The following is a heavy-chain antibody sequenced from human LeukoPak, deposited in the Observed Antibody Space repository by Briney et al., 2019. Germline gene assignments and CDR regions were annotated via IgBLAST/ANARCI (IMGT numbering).Heavy chain of an antibody. V-gene: IGHV4-31*03. CDR1: GGSISSGGYS. D-gene: IGHD3-10*01. J-gene: IGHJ6*03. CDR2: IYYSGST. CDR3: ARGGVTSPDYYYYYMDV. Sequence: SETLSLTCTVSGGSISSGGYSWSWIRQHPGKGLEWIGFIYYSGSTNYNPSLKSRVTISVDTPKNQFSLKLSSVTAADTAVFYCARGGVTSPDYYYYYMDVWGKGTTVTVSS.